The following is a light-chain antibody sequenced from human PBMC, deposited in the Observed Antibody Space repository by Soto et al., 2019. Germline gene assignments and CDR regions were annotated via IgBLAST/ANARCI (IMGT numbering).Light chain of an antibody. CDR2: DVS. Sequence: QSALTQPASVSGSLGQSITISCTGTSSDVDAYNYVSWFQHHPGKAPKVMLYDVSNRPSGVSSRFSGSKSGNTASLTISGLQAEDEADYYYSSYTTSTTWVFGGGTKLTVL. CDR1: SSDVDAYNY. J-gene: IGLJ3*02. V-gene: IGLV2-14*03. CDR3: SSYTTSTTWV.